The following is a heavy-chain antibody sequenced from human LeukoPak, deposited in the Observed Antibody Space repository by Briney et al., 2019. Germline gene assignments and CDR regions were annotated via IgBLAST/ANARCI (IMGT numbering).Heavy chain of an antibody. V-gene: IGHV1-2*02. CDR3: ARGPHPRSIAVPGTPLGFDY. CDR1: GYTFTGYY. CDR2: INPNSGGT. J-gene: IGHJ4*02. D-gene: IGHD6-19*01. Sequence: ASVKVSCEASGYTFTGYYMHWVRQTPGQGLEWMGWINPNSGGTNYAQKFQGRVAMTRDTSISTAYMELSRLRSDDTAVYYCARGPHPRSIAVPGTPLGFDYWGQGTLVTVSS.